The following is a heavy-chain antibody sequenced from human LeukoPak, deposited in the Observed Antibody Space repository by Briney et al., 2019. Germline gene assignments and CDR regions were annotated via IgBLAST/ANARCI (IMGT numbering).Heavy chain of an antibody. Sequence: GALRLSCAASGFTFSSYAMSWVRQAPGKGLEWVSGISASGSTYYADSVKGRFTISRDISKNTLYLQMNSLRAEDTAVYYCANGFDYWGQGTLVTVSS. CDR1: GFTFSSYA. CDR3: ANGFDY. V-gene: IGHV3-23*01. J-gene: IGHJ4*02. CDR2: ISASGST.